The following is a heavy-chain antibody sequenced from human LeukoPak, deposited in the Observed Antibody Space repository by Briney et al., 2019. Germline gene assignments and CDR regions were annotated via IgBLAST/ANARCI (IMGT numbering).Heavy chain of an antibody. D-gene: IGHD2-15*01. CDR3: ARDFRGGYNWFDP. V-gene: IGHV4-30-4*08. J-gene: IGHJ5*02. CDR2: IYYSGST. CDR1: GGSISSYY. Sequence: SETLSLTCTVSGGSISSYYWSWIRQPPGKGLEWIGYIYYSGSTYYNPSLKSRVTISVDTSKNQFSLKLSSVTAADTAVYYCARDFRGGYNWFDPWGQGTLVTVSS.